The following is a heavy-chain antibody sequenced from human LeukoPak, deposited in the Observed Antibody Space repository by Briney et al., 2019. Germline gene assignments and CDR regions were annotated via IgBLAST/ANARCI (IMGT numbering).Heavy chain of an antibody. V-gene: IGHV4-34*01. Sequence: SETLSHTCAVYGGSFSGYYWSWIRQPPGKGLEWIGEINHSGSTNYNPSLKSRVTISVDTSKNQFSLKLSSVTAADTAVYYCARGRTGYQLLPTKKDYSYYYMDVWDKGTTVTVSS. CDR1: GGSFSGYY. J-gene: IGHJ6*03. CDR3: ARGRTGYQLLPTKKDYSYYYMDV. CDR2: INHSGST. D-gene: IGHD2-2*01.